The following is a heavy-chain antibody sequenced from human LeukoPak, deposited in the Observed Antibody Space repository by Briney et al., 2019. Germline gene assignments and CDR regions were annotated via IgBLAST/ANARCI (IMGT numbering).Heavy chain of an antibody. CDR3: ARDLHYYVAMDV. V-gene: IGHV3-23*01. J-gene: IGHJ6*02. CDR2: ISGSSGHT. D-gene: IGHD3-10*02. Sequence: GGSLRLSCAASGLTFSSYAMSWVRQAPGKGLEWVSAISGSSGHTYYADSVKGRFTISRDNSKNTLFLQLHNLRVEDTALYYCARDLHYYVAMDVWGQGTTVTVSS. CDR1: GLTFSSYA.